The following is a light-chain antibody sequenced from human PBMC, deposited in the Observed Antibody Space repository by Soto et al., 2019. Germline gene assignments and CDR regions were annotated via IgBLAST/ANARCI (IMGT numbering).Light chain of an antibody. CDR2: DDR. Sequence: SSELTQPPSVSVAPGQTARITCGGVNIERKSVHWYQQKPGQAPVLVVYDDRDRPSGIPERFSGSNSGNTATLTISRVEAGDEADYYCQVWDSSREQGVFGGGTKVTVL. CDR1: NIERKS. CDR3: QVWDSSREQGV. V-gene: IGLV3-21*02. J-gene: IGLJ3*02.